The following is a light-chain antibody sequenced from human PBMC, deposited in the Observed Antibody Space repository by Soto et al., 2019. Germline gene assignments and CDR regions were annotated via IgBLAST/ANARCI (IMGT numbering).Light chain of an antibody. J-gene: IGKJ1*01. CDR2: AAS. CDR3: QQSYSSPPT. Sequence: IQMTQSPSSLSASVEDRVITTCRASQSISNHLNWYQQKPGEAPKLLIFAASSLQSGVPSRFSGSRSGPDFTLTISSLQPEDFATYYCQQSYSSPPTFGQGTKVDIK. V-gene: IGKV1-39*01. CDR1: QSISNH.